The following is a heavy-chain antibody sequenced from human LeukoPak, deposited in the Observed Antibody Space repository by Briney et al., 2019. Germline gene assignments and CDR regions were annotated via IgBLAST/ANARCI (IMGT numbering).Heavy chain of an antibody. CDR2: IYPTESDT. D-gene: IGHD1-1*01. V-gene: IGHV5-51*01. CDR3: ALRSGNDDAYHV. Sequence: GESLKISRKVSGYNLLTSWLGLVRQMSGKGLEWMGIIYPTESDTRFSTSFQGQVTISVDKSITTAYLQWSSLQASDTAIYFCALRSGNDDAYHVWGQGTMVTVSS. J-gene: IGHJ3*01. CDR1: GYNLLTSW.